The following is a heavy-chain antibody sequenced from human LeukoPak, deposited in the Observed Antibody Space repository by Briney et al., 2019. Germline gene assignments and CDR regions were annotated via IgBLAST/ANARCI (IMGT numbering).Heavy chain of an antibody. CDR1: GFTFSSYW. D-gene: IGHD1-20*01. J-gene: IGHJ5*02. V-gene: IGHV3-7*01. Sequence: GGSLRLSCAASGFTFSSYWMSWVRQAPGKGLEWVANIKQDGSDKYFVDSVKGRFTISRDNAKNSLFLQMNSLRAEDTAVYYCARYNYAEGDWFDPWGQGTLVAVSS. CDR3: ARYNYAEGDWFDP. CDR2: IKQDGSDK.